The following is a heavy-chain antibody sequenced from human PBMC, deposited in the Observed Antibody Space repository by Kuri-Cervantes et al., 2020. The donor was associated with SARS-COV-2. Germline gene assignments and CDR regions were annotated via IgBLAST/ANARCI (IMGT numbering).Heavy chain of an antibody. D-gene: IGHD3-3*01. CDR1: GYTFTSYD. V-gene: IGHV1-8*03. CDR2: MNPNSGST. J-gene: IGHJ3*02. Sequence: ASVKVSCKASGYTFTSYDINWVRQATGQGLEWMGWMNPNSGSTGYAQKFQGRVTITRNTSISTAYMELSSLRSEDTAVYYCARASSHYYDFWSGSYDAFDIWGQGTMVTVSS. CDR3: ARASSHYYDFWSGSYDAFDI.